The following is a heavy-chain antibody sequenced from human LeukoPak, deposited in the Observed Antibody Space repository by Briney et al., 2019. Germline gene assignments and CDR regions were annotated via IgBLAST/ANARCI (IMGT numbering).Heavy chain of an antibody. D-gene: IGHD3-22*01. Sequence: SETLSLTCSVSGVSISSYYWTWIRLGGQGLEWIGRIYSGGSTNYNPSLKSRVTMSVDTSKNQFSLRLTSVTAADTAVYFCARNFYYYDSGGHTCFHPGGQGPLVTVSS. V-gene: IGHV4-4*07. CDR1: GVSISSYY. J-gene: IGHJ5*02. CDR3: ARNFYYYDSGGHTCFHP. CDR2: IYSGGST.